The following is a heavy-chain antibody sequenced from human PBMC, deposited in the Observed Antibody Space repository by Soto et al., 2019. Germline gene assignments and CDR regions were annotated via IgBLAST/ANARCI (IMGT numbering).Heavy chain of an antibody. Sequence: EVQLLESGGGLVQPGGSLRLSCAASGFTFSSYAMSWVRQAPGKGLGWVSAISGSGGSTYYADSVKGRFTISSDNSKNTLYLKMNSLRAEDTAVYYCAKSCGGKWFGELLIDYWGQGTLVTVSS. V-gene: IGHV3-23*01. CDR1: GFTFSSYA. CDR2: ISGSGGST. J-gene: IGHJ4*02. D-gene: IGHD3-10*01. CDR3: AKSCGGKWFGELLIDY.